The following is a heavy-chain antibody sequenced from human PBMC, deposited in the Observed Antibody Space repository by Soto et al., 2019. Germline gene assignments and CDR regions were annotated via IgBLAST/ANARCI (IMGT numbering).Heavy chain of an antibody. D-gene: IGHD4-17*01. V-gene: IGHV4-59*08. CDR1: GGSISSYY. Sequence: SETLSLTCTVSGGSISSYYWSWIRQPPGKGLEWIGYIYYSGSTNYSPSLKSRVTISVDTSKNQLSLKLSSVTAADTAVYYCARRYGYYFVYWGQGTLVTVSS. J-gene: IGHJ4*02. CDR3: ARRYGYYFVY. CDR2: IYYSGST.